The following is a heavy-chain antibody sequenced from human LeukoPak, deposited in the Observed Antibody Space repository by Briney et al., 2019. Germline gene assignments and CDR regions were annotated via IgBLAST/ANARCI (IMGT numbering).Heavy chain of an antibody. CDR2: IFPGNSDT. J-gene: IGHJ4*02. CDR1: GYSFTTYW. D-gene: IGHD1/OR15-1a*01. CDR3: ATSESQTKFDY. V-gene: IGHV5-51*01. Sequence: GESLKISCKGSGYSFTTYWIGWVRQMPGKGLEWMGIIFPGNSDTIYSPSFQGQVTISDDKSINTAYLQWRSLKALDTAMYFCATSESQTKFDYWGQGTQVIVSS.